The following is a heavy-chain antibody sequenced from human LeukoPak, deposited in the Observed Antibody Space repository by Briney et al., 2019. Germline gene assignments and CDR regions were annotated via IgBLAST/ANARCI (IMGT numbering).Heavy chain of an antibody. J-gene: IGHJ1*01. V-gene: IGHV4-59*01. D-gene: IGHD3-22*01. Sequence: PSETLSLTCTVSGGSISSYYWSWIRQPPGKGLEWIGYIYYSGSTNYNPSLKSRVTISVDTSKNQFSLKLSSVTAADTAVYYCARDYYDSSGYYWYFQHWGQGTLVTVSS. CDR2: IYYSGST. CDR3: ARDYYDSSGYYWYFQH. CDR1: GGSISSYY.